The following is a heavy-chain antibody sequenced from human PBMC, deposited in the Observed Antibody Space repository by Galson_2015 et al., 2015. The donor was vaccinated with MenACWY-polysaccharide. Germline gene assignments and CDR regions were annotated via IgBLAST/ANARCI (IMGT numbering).Heavy chain of an antibody. CDR3: AKGAAHYCSGNYYDV. CDR2: HSTTTGNT. D-gene: IGHD3-10*01. CDR1: GLTFSTYG. J-gene: IGHJ4*02. Sequence: SLRLSCAGSGLTFSTYGMGWVRQAPGKGLEWVSGHSTTTGNTYYAYSVRCRFTISRDNSKNTLYLQMDSLRAEDTALYYCAKGAAHYCSGNYYDVWGQGTQVTVSS. V-gene: IGHV3-23*01.